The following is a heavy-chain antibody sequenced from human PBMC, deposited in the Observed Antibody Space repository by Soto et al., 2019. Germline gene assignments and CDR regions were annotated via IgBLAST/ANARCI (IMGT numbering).Heavy chain of an antibody. V-gene: IGHV1-2*04. D-gene: IGHD3-3*01. Sequence: ASVKVSCKASGYTFTGYYMHWVRQAPGQGLEWMGWINPNSGGTNYAQKFQGWVTMTRDTSISTAYMELSRLRSDDTAVYYCARAPGILEWFPLELDYWGQGTLVTVSS. CDR1: GYTFTGYY. CDR3: ARAPGILEWFPLELDY. CDR2: INPNSGGT. J-gene: IGHJ4*02.